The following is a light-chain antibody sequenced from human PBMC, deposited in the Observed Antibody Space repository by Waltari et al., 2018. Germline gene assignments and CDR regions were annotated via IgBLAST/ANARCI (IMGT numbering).Light chain of an antibody. CDR3: AAWDDSVIGRV. J-gene: IGLJ3*02. V-gene: IGLV1-44*01. Sequence: QSVLTQPPSTSGTPGQTVTIPCSGSSSNIGTNTVTWYQQFPGTAPKVLVFANYRRPSGVPNRFSASKSGTSASLVISGLQSEDEGDYFCAAWDDSVIGRVFGGGTTLTVL. CDR2: ANY. CDR1: SSNIGTNT.